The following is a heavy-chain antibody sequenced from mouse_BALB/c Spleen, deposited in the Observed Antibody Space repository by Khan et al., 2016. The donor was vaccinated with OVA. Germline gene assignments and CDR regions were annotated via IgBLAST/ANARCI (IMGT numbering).Heavy chain of an antibody. CDR1: GYTFTSYW. CDR2: IDPSDSET. Sequence: QVQLQQPGAELVRPGASVKLSCKASGYTFTSYWMNWVKQRPGQGLEWIGMIDPSDSETHYNQIFKDKATLTVDKSSSTAYMHLSSLTSEDSAVYYCARREKYGYDPSWFAYWGQGTLGTVSA. D-gene: IGHD2-2*01. J-gene: IGHJ3*01. V-gene: IGHV1-61*01. CDR3: ARREKYGYDPSWFAY.